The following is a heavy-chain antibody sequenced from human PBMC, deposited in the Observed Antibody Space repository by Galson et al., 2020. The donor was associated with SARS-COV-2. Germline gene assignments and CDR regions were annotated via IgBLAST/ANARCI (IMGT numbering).Heavy chain of an antibody. CDR1: GTSISSDSYS. J-gene: IGHJ3*02. D-gene: IGHD4-17*01. CDR2: ISHSGGT. V-gene: IGHV4-30-2*01. Sequence: SETLCLTCAVSGTSISSDSYSWNWIRQPPGKGLEWIGYISHSGGTYYNPSLKSRVTISGDRSKNQFSLRLSSVTAADTAVYYCARLHYGEYAPEAFDIWGPGTRVTVAS. CDR3: ARLHYGEYAPEAFDI.